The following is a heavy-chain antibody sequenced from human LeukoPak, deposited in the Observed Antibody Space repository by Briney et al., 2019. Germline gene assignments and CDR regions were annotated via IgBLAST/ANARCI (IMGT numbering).Heavy chain of an antibody. CDR2: ISTYNGNT. CDR1: DYTFTIYG. Sequence: ASVKVSCKASDYTFTIYGISWVRQAPGQGLEWMGWISTYNGNTNYAQKFQGRVTMTTDTSTSTAYMELRSLRSDDTAIYYCARDHEYSSGWVDYWGQGTLVTVSS. CDR3: ARDHEYSSGWVDY. V-gene: IGHV1-18*01. D-gene: IGHD6-19*01. J-gene: IGHJ4*02.